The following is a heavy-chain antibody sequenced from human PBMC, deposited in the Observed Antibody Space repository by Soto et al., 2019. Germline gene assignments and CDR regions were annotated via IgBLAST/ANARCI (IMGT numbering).Heavy chain of an antibody. CDR2: IRSKAYGGTK. J-gene: IGHJ3*01. V-gene: IGHV3-49*03. Sequence: EVQLVESGGGLVQPGRSLRLSCLGTGFRFGAYVVSWFRQAPGKGLEWVGIIRSKAYGGTKVYAASVKVRFTISRDDSKNIAYLQMNSLPIEDTALYYCSRVGDIVVSGAFDVWGQGTMVIVSS. CDR1: GFRFGAYV. D-gene: IGHD2-15*01. CDR3: SRVGDIVVSGAFDV.